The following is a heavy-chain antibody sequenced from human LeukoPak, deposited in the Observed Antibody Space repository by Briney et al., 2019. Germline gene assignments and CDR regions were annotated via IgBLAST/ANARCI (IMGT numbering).Heavy chain of an antibody. CDR3: ARVVAAAGNNWFDP. J-gene: IGHJ5*02. CDR2: IHDSGST. Sequence: SETLSLTCAVSGDSISSGGYSWSWIRQTPGKGLEWIAYIHDSGSTYNNPSLKSRLSISIDTSKNQFSLKLNSVTAADTAVYYCARVVAAAGNNWFDPWGQGTLATVSS. V-gene: IGHV4-30-4*07. CDR1: GDSISSGGYS. D-gene: IGHD6-13*01.